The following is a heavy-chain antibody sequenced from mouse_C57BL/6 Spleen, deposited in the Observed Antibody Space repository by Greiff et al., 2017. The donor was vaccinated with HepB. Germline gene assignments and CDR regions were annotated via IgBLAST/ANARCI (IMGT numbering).Heavy chain of an antibody. CDR1: GYTFTSYW. V-gene: IGHV1-69*01. CDR3: ARSGYYGSSSLDY. D-gene: IGHD1-1*01. CDR2: IDPSDSYT. Sequence: VQLQQPGAELVMPGASVKLSCKASGYTFTSYWMHWVKQRPGQGLEWIGEIDPSDSYTNYNQKFKGKSTLTVDKSSSTAYMQLSSLTSEDSAVYYCARSGYYGSSSLDYWGQSTTLTVSS. J-gene: IGHJ2*01.